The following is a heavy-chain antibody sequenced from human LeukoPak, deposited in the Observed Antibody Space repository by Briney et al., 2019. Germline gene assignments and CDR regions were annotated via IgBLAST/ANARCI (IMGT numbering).Heavy chain of an antibody. Sequence: GTSVKVSCKASGFTFTSSAMQWVRQARGQRLEWIGWIVVGSGNTNYAQKFQERVTITRDMSTSTAYMELSSLRSEDTAVYYCAKDYRVATPYHYYYYYMDVWGKGTTVTVSS. J-gene: IGHJ6*03. CDR3: AKDYRVATPYHYYYYYMDV. D-gene: IGHD5-12*01. V-gene: IGHV1-58*02. CDR2: IVVGSGNT. CDR1: GFTFTSSA.